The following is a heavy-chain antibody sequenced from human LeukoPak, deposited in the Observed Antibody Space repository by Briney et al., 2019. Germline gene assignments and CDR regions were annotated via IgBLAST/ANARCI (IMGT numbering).Heavy chain of an antibody. V-gene: IGHV3-23*01. CDR2: INSAGGST. Sequence: GGSLRLSCAASGFTFSSYAMSWVRQAPGKGLEWVSYINSAGGSTSYADSVKGRFTISRDNSKNTLYLQMNSLRAEDTAVYYCAKPPSRLLWFGELVNWFDPWGQGTLVTVSS. CDR1: GFTFSSYA. J-gene: IGHJ5*02. D-gene: IGHD3-10*01. CDR3: AKPPSRLLWFGELVNWFDP.